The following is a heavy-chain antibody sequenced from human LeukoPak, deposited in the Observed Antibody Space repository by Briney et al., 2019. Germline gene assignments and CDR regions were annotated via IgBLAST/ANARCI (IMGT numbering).Heavy chain of an antibody. Sequence: GESLKISCKGSGYSFTSYWIGWVRQMPGKGLEWMGIIYPGDSDTRYSPSFQGQVTISADKSISTAYLQWSSLKASDTAMYYCARVRSGFGGAILFDYWGQGTLVTVSS. V-gene: IGHV5-51*01. J-gene: IGHJ4*02. CDR3: ARVRSGFGGAILFDY. CDR1: GYSFTSYW. D-gene: IGHD3-16*01. CDR2: IYPGDSDT.